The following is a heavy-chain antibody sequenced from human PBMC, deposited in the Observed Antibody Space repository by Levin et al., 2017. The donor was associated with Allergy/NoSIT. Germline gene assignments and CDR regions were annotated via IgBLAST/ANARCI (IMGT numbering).Heavy chain of an antibody. Sequence: GESLKISCAASGFTFSSYSMNWVRQAPGKGLEWVSSISSSSSYIYYADSVKGRFTISRDNAKNSLYLQMNSLRAEDTAVYYCARVAAYYDILTGFALVDYWGQGTLVTVSS. D-gene: IGHD3-9*01. CDR1: GFTFSSYS. CDR2: ISSSSSYI. J-gene: IGHJ4*02. V-gene: IGHV3-21*01. CDR3: ARVAAYYDILTGFALVDY.